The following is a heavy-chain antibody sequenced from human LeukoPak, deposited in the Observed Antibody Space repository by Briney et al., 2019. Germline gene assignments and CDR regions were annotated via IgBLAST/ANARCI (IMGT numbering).Heavy chain of an antibody. Sequence: GGSLRLSCAASGFTFSSYWMSWVRQAPGKGLEWVANIKQDGSEKYYVDSVKGRFTISRDNAKNPLYLQMNSLRAEDTAVYYCARDQTAGDFDYWGQGTLVTVSS. D-gene: IGHD6-19*01. J-gene: IGHJ4*02. CDR3: ARDQTAGDFDY. CDR1: GFTFSSYW. CDR2: IKQDGSEK. V-gene: IGHV3-7*01.